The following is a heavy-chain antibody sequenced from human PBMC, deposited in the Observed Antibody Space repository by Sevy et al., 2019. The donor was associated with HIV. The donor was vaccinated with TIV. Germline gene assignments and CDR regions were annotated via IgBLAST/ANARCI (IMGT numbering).Heavy chain of an antibody. Sequence: SQTLSLTCAVSGVTISSGAYSWNWIRQPPGKGLEWIGYIYHTGNTYYNPSLKSRITISLDRSKNQFSLRLSSVTAADTAVYFCARDGGTMTTPGSFDIWGQGTMVTVSS. CDR1: GVTISSGAYS. V-gene: IGHV4-30-2*01. J-gene: IGHJ3*02. CDR3: ARDGGTMTTPGSFDI. CDR2: IYHTGNT. D-gene: IGHD4-17*01.